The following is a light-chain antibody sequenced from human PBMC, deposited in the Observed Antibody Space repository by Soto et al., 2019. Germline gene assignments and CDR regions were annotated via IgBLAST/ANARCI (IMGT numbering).Light chain of an antibody. CDR3: QQRSNWPVT. CDR2: DAS. V-gene: IGKV3-11*01. Sequence: EIVLTQSPGTLSLSPGERATLSCSASQSVSSYLACYQQKPGQAPRLLISDASTRATGISARFSGSGSGTDFTLTISSREPEDFAVYYCQQRSNWPVTFGQGTQVEVK. J-gene: IGKJ1*01. CDR1: QSVSSY.